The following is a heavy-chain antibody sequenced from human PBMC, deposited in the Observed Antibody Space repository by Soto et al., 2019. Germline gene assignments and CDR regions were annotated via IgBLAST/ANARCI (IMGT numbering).Heavy chain of an antibody. CDR1: GFTFSSYD. CDR3: AREISAALGGHYYYGLDV. J-gene: IGHJ6*02. CDR2: IGTISDT. D-gene: IGHD2-2*01. V-gene: IGHV3-13*01. Sequence: GGSLRLSCAASGFTFSSYDMHWVRQATGKGLEWVSAIGTISDTYYSDSVEGRFTISRENARNSLYLQMNSLRAGDTAVYYCAREISAALGGHYYYGLDVWGQGTTVTAP.